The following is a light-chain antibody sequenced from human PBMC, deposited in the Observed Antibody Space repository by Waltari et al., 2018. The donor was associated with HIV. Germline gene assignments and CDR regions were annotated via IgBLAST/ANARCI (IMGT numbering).Light chain of an antibody. Sequence: DIQLTQSPASLSASVGDRVTITCRASHAISNSIAWYQQRPEKAPRLLLFAASRLETGVTSRFIGSGSGTFFTLTISSLQTGDFATYYCQQYYSTTTWTFGQGTRVET. CDR3: QQYYSTTTWT. J-gene: IGKJ1*01. CDR2: AAS. V-gene: IGKV1-NL1*01. CDR1: HAISNS.